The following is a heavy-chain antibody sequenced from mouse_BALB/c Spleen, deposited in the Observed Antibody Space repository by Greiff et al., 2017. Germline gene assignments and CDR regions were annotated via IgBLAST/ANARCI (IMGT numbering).Heavy chain of an antibody. CDR2: IWAGGST. V-gene: IGHV2-9*02. Sequence: VKLVESGPGLVAPSQSLSITCTVSGFSLTSYGVHWVRQPPGKGLEWLGVIWAGGSTNYNSALMSRLSISKDNSKSQVFLKMNSLQTDDTAMYYCAAYAGWFAYWGQGTLVTVSA. CDR3: AAYAGWFAY. CDR1: GFSLTSYG. D-gene: IGHD6-5*01. J-gene: IGHJ3*01.